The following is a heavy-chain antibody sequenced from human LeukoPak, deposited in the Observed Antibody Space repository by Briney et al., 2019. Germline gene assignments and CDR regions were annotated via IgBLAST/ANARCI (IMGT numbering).Heavy chain of an antibody. D-gene: IGHD6-19*01. CDR2: ISHGGGT. CDR3: ARHGGRYKSGWYFGDD. Sequence: SETLSLTCADYSGSFSGHYWSWIRRPPRKGLEWIGQISHGGGTSYNPSLKSRVTISVNPSQKQVSLRLTSVTAADTAVYYCARHGGRYKSGWYFGDDWGQGILVTVSS. V-gene: IGHV4-34*01. CDR1: SGSFSGHY. J-gene: IGHJ4*02.